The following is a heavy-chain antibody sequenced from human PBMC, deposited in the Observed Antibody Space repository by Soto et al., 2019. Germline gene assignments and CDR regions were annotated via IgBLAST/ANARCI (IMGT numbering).Heavy chain of an antibody. V-gene: IGHV3-23*01. CDR3: VVGEWLFIGGGGGAFDI. Sequence: GGSLRLSCAASGFTFSSYAMSWVRQAPGKGLEWVSAISGSGGSTYYADSVKGRFTISRDNSKNTLYLQMNSLRAEDTAVYYCVVGEWLFIGGGGGAFDIWGQGTMVTVSS. D-gene: IGHD3-3*01. CDR2: ISGSGGST. CDR1: GFTFSSYA. J-gene: IGHJ3*02.